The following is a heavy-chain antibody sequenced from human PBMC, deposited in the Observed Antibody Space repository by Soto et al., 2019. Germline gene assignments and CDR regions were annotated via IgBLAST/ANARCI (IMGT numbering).Heavy chain of an antibody. CDR1: GGSISSGGYY. Sequence: SETLSLTCTVSGGSISSGGYYWSWIRQHPGKGLEWIGYIYYSGSTYYNPSLKSRVTISVDTSKNQFSLKLSSVTAADTAVYYCARDLGRASSWEENWFDPWGQGTLVTVSS. D-gene: IGHD6-13*01. CDR3: ARDLGRASSWEENWFDP. V-gene: IGHV4-31*03. J-gene: IGHJ5*02. CDR2: IYYSGST.